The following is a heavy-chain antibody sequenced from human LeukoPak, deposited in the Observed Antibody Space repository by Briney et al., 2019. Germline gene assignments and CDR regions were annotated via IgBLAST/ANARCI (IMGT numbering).Heavy chain of an antibody. J-gene: IGHJ4*02. CDR3: ARGEPVLGFDY. Sequence: GGSLRLSCAASGFTFSSYGMHWVRQAPGKGLEWVAVIWYDGSNKYYADSVKGRFTISRDNSKNTLYLQMNSLRAEDTAVYYCARGEPVLGFDYWGQGTLVTVSS. D-gene: IGHD1-26*01. CDR2: IWYDGSNK. V-gene: IGHV3-33*01. CDR1: GFTFSSYG.